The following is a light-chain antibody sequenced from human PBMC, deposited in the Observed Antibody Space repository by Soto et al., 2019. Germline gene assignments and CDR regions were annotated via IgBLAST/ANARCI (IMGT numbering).Light chain of an antibody. V-gene: IGLV1-44*01. CDR2: SNI. CDR1: SPNIGSNT. Sequence: QSVLTQPPSASGTPGQRVTISCSGSSPNIGSNTVNWYQQLPGTAPKLLIYSNIQRPSGVPDRFSGSKSGTSASLAISGLQSGDEGYYSWAAGDDSLNGLCFGGG. CDR3: AAGDDSLNGLC. J-gene: IGLJ2*01.